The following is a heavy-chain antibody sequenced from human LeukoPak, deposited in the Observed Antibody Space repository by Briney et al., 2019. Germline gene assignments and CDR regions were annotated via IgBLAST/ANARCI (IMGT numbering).Heavy chain of an antibody. CDR2: ISGSGGST. CDR3: AKEYCSGGRCYAYLDY. V-gene: IGHV3-23*01. CDR1: GFTFSSYA. Sequence: GGSLRLSCAASGFTFSSYAMSWVRQAPGKGLEWVSAISGSGGSTYYADSVKGRITISRDNSKNTLYLQMNSLRAEDTAVYYCAKEYCSGGRCYAYLDYWGPGTLVSVSS. D-gene: IGHD2-15*01. J-gene: IGHJ4*02.